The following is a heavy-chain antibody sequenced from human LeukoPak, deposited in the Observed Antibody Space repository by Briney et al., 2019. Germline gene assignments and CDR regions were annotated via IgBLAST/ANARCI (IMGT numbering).Heavy chain of an antibody. D-gene: IGHD3-3*01. CDR2: IHSSGST. J-gene: IGHJ4*02. CDR3: ARLTLDLWSGPNSFYFDY. V-gene: IGHV4-4*07. CDR1: GDSIRSYY. Sequence: SETLSLTCTVTGDSIRSYYWSWIRQPAVKGLEWIGRIHSSGSTNYNPSLKSRVTMSVDTSKNQFSLNLRSLTAADTAVYFCARLTLDLWSGPNSFYFDYWGQGTLVTVSS.